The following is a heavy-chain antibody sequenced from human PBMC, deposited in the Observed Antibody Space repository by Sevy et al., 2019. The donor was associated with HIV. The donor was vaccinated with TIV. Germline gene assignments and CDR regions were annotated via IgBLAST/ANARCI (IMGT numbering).Heavy chain of an antibody. CDR2: ISGSGGDT. CDR1: GFTFSTYV. CDR3: AKGCSGDSCYSPDY. Sequence: GGTLRLSCAASGFTFSTYVMTWVRQAPGKGLEWVSAISGSGGDTHYADSVKGRFTISRDNSKNTLSLQMNSLRAEDTAVYYCAKGCSGDSCYSPDYWGQGTLVTVSS. J-gene: IGHJ4*02. V-gene: IGHV3-23*01. D-gene: IGHD2-15*01.